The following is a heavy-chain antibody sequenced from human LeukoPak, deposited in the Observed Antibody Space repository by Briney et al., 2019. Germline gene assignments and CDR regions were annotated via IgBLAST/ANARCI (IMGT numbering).Heavy chain of an antibody. CDR2: ISSSSGTI. CDR1: GFLLSNFN. V-gene: IGHV3-48*01. Sequence: GGSLRLSCAASGFLLSNFNMNGVRQTPGKGLEWLSYISSSSGTIYYADSVKGRFTISGDNAKNSLYLQMNSLRAEDTAVYYCARALGYSYGYAVDYWGQGTLVSVSS. D-gene: IGHD5-18*01. J-gene: IGHJ4*02. CDR3: ARALGYSYGYAVDY.